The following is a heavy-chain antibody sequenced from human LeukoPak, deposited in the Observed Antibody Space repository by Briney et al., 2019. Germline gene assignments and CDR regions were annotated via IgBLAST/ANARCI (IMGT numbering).Heavy chain of an antibody. J-gene: IGHJ1*01. CDR1: GGSISSGDYY. Sequence: SQTLSLTCTVSGGSISSGDYYWSWIRQPPGKGPEWIGYIYSSGSTYYNPSLKSRVTISVDTSKNQFSLKLNSVTAADTAVYYCARPSRVGAIGYFQHWGQGTLVTVSS. D-gene: IGHD1-26*01. V-gene: IGHV4-30-4*01. CDR2: IYSSGST. CDR3: ARPSRVGAIGYFQH.